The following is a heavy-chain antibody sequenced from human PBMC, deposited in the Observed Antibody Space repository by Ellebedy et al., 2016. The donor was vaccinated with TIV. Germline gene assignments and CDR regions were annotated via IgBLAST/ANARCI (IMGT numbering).Heavy chain of an antibody. CDR1: GYSFSSGSY. J-gene: IGHJ3*02. CDR2: IYHSGST. Sequence: SQTLSLTCAVSGYSFSSGSYWGWIRQPPGKGLEWIGSIYHSGSTYYNPSLKRRVTISMDTSRNQFSLRLTSVTTADTAVYYCATFRNLDGFDIWGQGKMVTVSS. V-gene: IGHV4-38-2*01. D-gene: IGHD2/OR15-2a*01. CDR3: ATFRNLDGFDI.